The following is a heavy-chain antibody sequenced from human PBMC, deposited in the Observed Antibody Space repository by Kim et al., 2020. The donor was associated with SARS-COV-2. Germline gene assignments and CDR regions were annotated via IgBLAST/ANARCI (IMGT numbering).Heavy chain of an antibody. CDR3: ARGLGSGWFPRGWFDP. J-gene: IGHJ5*02. D-gene: IGHD6-19*01. Sequence: SPTSRVTISVDTSKNQFSLKLSSVTAADTAVYYCARGLGSGWFPRGWFDPWGQGTLVTVSS. V-gene: IGHV4-34*13.